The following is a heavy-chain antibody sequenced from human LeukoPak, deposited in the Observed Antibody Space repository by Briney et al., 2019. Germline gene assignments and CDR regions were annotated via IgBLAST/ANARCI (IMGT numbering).Heavy chain of an antibody. CDR3: ARGVRLRYFDWLLYTYSFDY. Sequence: ASVKVSCKASGYTFITYDISWVRQATGQGLEWMGWMNPNSGGTNYAQKFQGRVTMTRDTSISTAYMELSRLRSDDTAVYYCARGVRLRYFDWLLYTYSFDYWGQGTLVTVSS. CDR1: GYTFITYD. D-gene: IGHD3-9*01. CDR2: MNPNSGGT. J-gene: IGHJ4*02. V-gene: IGHV1-2*02.